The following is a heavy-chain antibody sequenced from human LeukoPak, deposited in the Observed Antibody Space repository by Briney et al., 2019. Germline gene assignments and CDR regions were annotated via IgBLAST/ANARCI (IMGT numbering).Heavy chain of an antibody. CDR2: ISAHNGNT. J-gene: IGHJ4*02. CDR1: GYTFTSYG. CDR3: ARDVRYFGQGDFDY. V-gene: IGHV1-18*01. D-gene: IGHD3-9*01. Sequence: ASVKVSCKASGYTFTSYGISWVRQAPGQGLEWMGWISAHNGNTNYAQKLQGRVTMTTDTSTSTAYMELRSLRSDDTAVYYCARDVRYFGQGDFDYWGQGTLVTVSS.